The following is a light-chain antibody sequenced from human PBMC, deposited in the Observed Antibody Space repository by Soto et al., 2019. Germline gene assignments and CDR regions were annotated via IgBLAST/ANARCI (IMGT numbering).Light chain of an antibody. J-gene: IGKJ5*01. V-gene: IGKV1-33*01. CDR3: QQYENIPT. CDR1: QNINNY. CDR2: DAS. Sequence: IQMTQSPSSLSASVGDRVTITCQASQNINNYLNWYKQKPGRAPKLLIYDASNLEAGVPSRFRGSGSGTDFTFTISRLKPEDIATYYCQQYENIPTFGQGTRQEIK.